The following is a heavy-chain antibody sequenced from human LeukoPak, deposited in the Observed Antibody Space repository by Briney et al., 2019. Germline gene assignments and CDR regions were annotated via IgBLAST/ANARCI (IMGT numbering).Heavy chain of an antibody. V-gene: IGHV4-31*03. J-gene: IGHJ4*02. CDR3: ARAQRDILTGYTQDLRLYYFDL. D-gene: IGHD3-9*01. CDR1: GGSISSGGYY. CDR2: IYYSGST. Sequence: SETLSLTCTVSGGSISSGGYYWSWIRQYPGKGLEWIGYIYYSGSTYYNPSLKSRVTILVDTSKNQFSLNLRSVTAADTAVYFCARAQRDILTGYTQDLRLYYFDLWGQGTLVTVSS.